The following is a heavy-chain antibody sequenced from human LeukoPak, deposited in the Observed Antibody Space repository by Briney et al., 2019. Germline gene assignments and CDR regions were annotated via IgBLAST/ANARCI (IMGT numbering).Heavy chain of an antibody. D-gene: IGHD6-6*01. V-gene: IGHV3-30*04. CDR1: GFTFSSYP. J-gene: IGHJ4*02. Sequence: GGSQRLSCAASGFTFSSYPMHWVRQAPGKGLEWVALISYDGSNKYYADSVKGRFTISRDNSKNTLYLQMNSLRAEDTAVYYCARGGSSSSKDFWGQGTLVTVSS. CDR2: ISYDGSNK. CDR3: ARGGSSSSKDF.